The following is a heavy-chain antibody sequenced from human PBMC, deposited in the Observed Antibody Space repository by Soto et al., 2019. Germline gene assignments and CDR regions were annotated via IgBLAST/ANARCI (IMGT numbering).Heavy chain of an antibody. D-gene: IGHD3-22*01. CDR2: ISSNGGST. CDR3: VKRVDYYDSSGARFDY. CDR1: GFTFSSYA. Sequence: GGSLRLSCSASGFTFSSYAMHWVRQAPGKGLEYVSAISSNGGSTYYADSVKGRFTISRDNSKNTLYLQMSSLRAEDTAVYYCVKRVDYYDSSGARFDYWGQGTLVTVSS. V-gene: IGHV3-64D*08. J-gene: IGHJ4*02.